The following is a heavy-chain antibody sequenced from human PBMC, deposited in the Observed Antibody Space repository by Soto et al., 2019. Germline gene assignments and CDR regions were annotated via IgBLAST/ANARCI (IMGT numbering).Heavy chain of an antibody. V-gene: IGHV1-46*01. Sequence: VSLKVSCASSGYTVPSYYMHWVRQPPVQGLEWMGIINPSGGSTSYAQKFQGRVTMTRDTSTSTVYMELSSLRSEDTAVYYCASGGYCSGGSCYPRGFVDYWGQGTLVTVSS. J-gene: IGHJ4*02. CDR2: INPSGGST. D-gene: IGHD2-15*01. CDR1: GYTVPSYY. CDR3: ASGGYCSGGSCYPRGFVDY.